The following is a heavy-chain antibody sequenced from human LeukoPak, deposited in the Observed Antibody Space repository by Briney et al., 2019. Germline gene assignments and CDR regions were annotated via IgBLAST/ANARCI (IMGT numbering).Heavy chain of an antibody. J-gene: IGHJ4*02. CDR3: ARVGIAVAGDY. Sequence: PGGSLRLSCAASGFTFSSYSMNWVGQAPGKALEWVSSISSSSNYIYYADSVKGRFTISRDNAKNSLYLQMNSLRAEDTAVYYCARVGIAVAGDYWGQGTLVTVSS. D-gene: IGHD6-19*01. CDR1: GFTFSSYS. V-gene: IGHV3-21*01. CDR2: ISSSSNYI.